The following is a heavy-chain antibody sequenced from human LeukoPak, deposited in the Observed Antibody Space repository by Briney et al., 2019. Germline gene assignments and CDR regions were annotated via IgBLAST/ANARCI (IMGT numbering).Heavy chain of an antibody. Sequence: SETLSLTCTVSGGSISSHYWSWIRQPPGKGLEWIGYIYYSGSTNYNPSLKSRVTISVDTSKNQFSLKLSSVTAADTAVYYCARALNCSSTSCQGGYYYYYMDVWGKGTTVTVSS. CDR1: GGSISSHY. J-gene: IGHJ6*03. CDR2: IYYSGST. V-gene: IGHV4-59*11. D-gene: IGHD2-2*01. CDR3: ARALNCSSTSCQGGYYYYYMDV.